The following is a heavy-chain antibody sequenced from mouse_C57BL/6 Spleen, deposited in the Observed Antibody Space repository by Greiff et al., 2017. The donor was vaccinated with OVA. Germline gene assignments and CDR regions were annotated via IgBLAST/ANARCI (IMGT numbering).Heavy chain of an antibody. D-gene: IGHD1-1*01. CDR1: GYSITSGYY. Sequence: EESGPGLVKPSQSLPLTCSVTGYSITSGYYWNWIRQFPGNKLEWMGYISYDGSNNYNPSLKNRISITRDTSKNQFFLKLNSVTTEDTATYYCARGDYYGSSYYAMDYWGQGTSVTVSS. V-gene: IGHV3-6*01. J-gene: IGHJ4*01. CDR3: ARGDYYGSSYYAMDY. CDR2: ISYDGSN.